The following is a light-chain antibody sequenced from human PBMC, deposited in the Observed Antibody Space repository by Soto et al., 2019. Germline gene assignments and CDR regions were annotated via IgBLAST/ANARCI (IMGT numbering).Light chain of an antibody. CDR2: DAY. CDR3: QQRLMWPIT. Sequence: EVVLTKSPVTLSLPQGERPTLSCRAGQSFRGLLAWYQQKPGQAPRLLIYDAYNRATGIPPRFSGSGSGTDFTLTISSLEPEDSAVYYCQQRLMWPITFGQGTRLEIK. CDR1: QSFRGL. J-gene: IGKJ5*01. V-gene: IGKV3-11*01.